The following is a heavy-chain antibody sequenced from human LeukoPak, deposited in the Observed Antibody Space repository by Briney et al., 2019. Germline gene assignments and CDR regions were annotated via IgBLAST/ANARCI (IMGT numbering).Heavy chain of an antibody. J-gene: IGHJ3*02. CDR1: GFTVSSNY. V-gene: IGHV3-66*04. CDR2: IYSAGTT. Sequence: PGGSLRLSCAASGFTVSSNYISWVRQAPGKGLEWVSVIYSAGTTYYADSVKGRFTIPRDNSKNTLYLQMNSLRVEDTAVYYCASQSTPVLPFDIWGQGTMVTVSS. CDR3: ASQSTPVLPFDI.